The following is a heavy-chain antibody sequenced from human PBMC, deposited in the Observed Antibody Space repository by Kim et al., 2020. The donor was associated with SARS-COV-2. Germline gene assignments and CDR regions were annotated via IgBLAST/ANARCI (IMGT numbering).Heavy chain of an antibody. Sequence: GGSLRLSCAASGFTFSNAWMSWVRQAPGKGLEWVGRIKSKTDGGTTDYAAPVKGRFTISRDDSKNTLYLQMNSLKTEDTAVYYCTTVDEHFNYDSSGYKNWGQGTLVTVSS. V-gene: IGHV3-15*01. D-gene: IGHD3-22*01. CDR2: IKSKTDGGTT. J-gene: IGHJ4*02. CDR1: GFTFSNAW. CDR3: TTVDEHFNYDSSGYKN.